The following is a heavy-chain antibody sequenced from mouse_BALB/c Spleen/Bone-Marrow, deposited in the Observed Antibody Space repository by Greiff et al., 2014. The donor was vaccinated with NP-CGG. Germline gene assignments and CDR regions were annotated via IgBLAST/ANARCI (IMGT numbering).Heavy chain of an antibody. Sequence: EVKLVESGGGLVQPGGSRKLSCAASGFTFSSSGMHWVRQAPEKGLEWVAYISSGSSTIFYADTLKGRFTVSRDNPKNTLFLQMTSLRSEDTAMYYCTRGGNWDDFDYWGQGTTLTVSS. CDR3: TRGGNWDDFDY. J-gene: IGHJ2*01. CDR1: GFTFSSSG. CDR2: ISSGSSTI. D-gene: IGHD4-1*01. V-gene: IGHV5-17*02.